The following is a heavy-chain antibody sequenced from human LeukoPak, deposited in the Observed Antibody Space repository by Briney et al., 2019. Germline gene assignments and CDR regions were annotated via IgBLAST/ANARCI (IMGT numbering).Heavy chain of an antibody. V-gene: IGHV4-59*08. CDR1: GGSISSYY. J-gene: IGHJ4*02. D-gene: IGHD2-2*01. CDR2: IYYSGST. Sequence: SETLSLTCTVSGGSISSYYWSWIRQPPGKGLEWIGYIYYSGSTNYNPSLKSRVTISVDTSKNQFSLKPSSVTAADTAVYYCARVDSSTIDYWGQGTLVTVSS. CDR3: ARVDSSTIDY.